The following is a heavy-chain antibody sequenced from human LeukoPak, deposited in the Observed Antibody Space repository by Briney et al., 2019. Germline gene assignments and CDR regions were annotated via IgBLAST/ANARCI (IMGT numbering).Heavy chain of an antibody. Sequence: SGGSLRLSCAASGFTFSSYGMHWVRQAPGKGLEWVAFIRYDGSNKYYADSVKGRFTVSRDNSKNTLYLQMNSLRAEDTAAYYCARHLSGITGYTYGRGIDYWGQGILVTVSS. CDR2: IRYDGSNK. CDR3: ARHLSGITGYTYGRGIDY. V-gene: IGHV3-30*02. CDR1: GFTFSSYG. J-gene: IGHJ4*02. D-gene: IGHD5-18*01.